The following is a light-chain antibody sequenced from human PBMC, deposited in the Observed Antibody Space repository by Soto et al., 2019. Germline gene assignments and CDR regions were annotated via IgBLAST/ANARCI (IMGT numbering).Light chain of an antibody. J-gene: IGKJ1*01. Sequence: DIQMTQSPSTLSASVGDRVTLTCRASQTIDSWLAWYQQRPGKPPNLLIYKASTLASGVPSRFSGSGSGKEFTLTISSLQSEDFAVDCCQQYDSSPATVGQGTKVDIK. CDR3: QQYDSSPAT. V-gene: IGKV1-5*03. CDR2: KAS. CDR1: QTIDSW.